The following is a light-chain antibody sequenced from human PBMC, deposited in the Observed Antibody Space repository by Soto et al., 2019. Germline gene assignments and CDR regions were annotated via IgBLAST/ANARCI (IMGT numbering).Light chain of an antibody. J-gene: IGKJ1*01. CDR1: QSVPKNY. CDR2: DAS. V-gene: IGKV3-20*01. CDR3: QQCARSPLT. Sequence: PGERATLSCRASQSVPKNYLAWYQQKPGQAPRLLIDDASTRATGIPDRFSGGGSGTDFTLTISRLEPEDSAVYYCQQCARSPLTFGQGTKVEIK.